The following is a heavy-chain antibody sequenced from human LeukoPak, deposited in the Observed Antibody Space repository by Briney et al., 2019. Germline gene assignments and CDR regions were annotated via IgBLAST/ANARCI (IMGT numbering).Heavy chain of an antibody. V-gene: IGHV3-9*01. J-gene: IGHJ5*02. CDR1: GFTFDDYA. Sequence: GGSLRLSCAASGFTFDDYAMHWVRQAPGKGLEWVSGISWNSGSIGYADSVKGRFTISRDNAKNSLYLQMSSLRAEDTAVYYCARDLRGLDPWGQGTLVTVSS. CDR3: ARDLRGLDP. CDR2: ISWNSGSI.